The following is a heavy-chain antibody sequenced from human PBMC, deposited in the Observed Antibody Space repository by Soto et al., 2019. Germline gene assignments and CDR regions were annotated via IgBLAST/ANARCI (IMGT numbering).Heavy chain of an antibody. CDR2: ISSSSSTI. CDR3: ARADSGYAHGYYYYGMDV. V-gene: IGHV3-48*01. J-gene: IGHJ6*02. D-gene: IGHD5-12*01. Sequence: EVQLEESGGGLVQPGGSLRLSCAASGFTFSRYSMNWVRQAPGKGLEWVSYISSSSSTIYYADSVKGRFTISRDNAKNSLYLQMNSLRAEDTAVYYCARADSGYAHGYYYYGMDVWGQGTTVTVSS. CDR1: GFTFSRYS.